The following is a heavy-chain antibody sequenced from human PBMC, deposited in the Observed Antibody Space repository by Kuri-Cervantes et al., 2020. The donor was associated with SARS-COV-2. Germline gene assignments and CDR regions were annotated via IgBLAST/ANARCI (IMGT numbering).Heavy chain of an antibody. V-gene: IGHV3-23*01. Sequence: GESLKISCAAPGFTFSSYAMSWVRQAPGKGLEWVSAISGSGGSTYYADSVKGRFTISRDNSKNTLYLQMNSLRAEDTAVYYCAKASLVGYYYYYMDVWGKGTTVTVSS. CDR2: ISGSGGST. D-gene: IGHD1-26*01. CDR1: GFTFSSYA. CDR3: AKASLVGYYYYYMDV. J-gene: IGHJ6*03.